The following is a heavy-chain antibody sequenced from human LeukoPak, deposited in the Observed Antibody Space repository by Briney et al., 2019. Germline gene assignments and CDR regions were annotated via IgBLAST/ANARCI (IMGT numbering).Heavy chain of an antibody. CDR3: AKGAYYYDSSGYLKVDY. D-gene: IGHD3-22*01. Sequence: GGSLRLSCAASGFTFSSYAMHWVRQAPGKGLEWVAVISYDGSNKYYADSVKGRFTISRDNSKNTLYLQMNSLRAEDTAVYYCAKGAYYYDSSGYLKVDYWGQGTLVTVSS. J-gene: IGHJ4*02. V-gene: IGHV3-30*04. CDR1: GFTFSSYA. CDR2: ISYDGSNK.